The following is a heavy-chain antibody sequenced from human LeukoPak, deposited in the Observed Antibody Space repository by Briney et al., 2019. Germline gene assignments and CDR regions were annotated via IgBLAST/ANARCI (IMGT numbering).Heavy chain of an antibody. CDR3: ARDPGSYTSY. J-gene: IGHJ4*02. CDR1: GFTFSSYW. V-gene: IGHV3-7*01. Sequence: QPGGSLRLSCAASGFTFSSYWMSWVRQAPGKGLEWVANIKQDGSEKYYADSMKVRFTISRDNARNSLYLQMNSLRVEDTAVYYCARDPGSYTSYWGQGTLVTVSS. D-gene: IGHD1-26*01. CDR2: IKQDGSEK.